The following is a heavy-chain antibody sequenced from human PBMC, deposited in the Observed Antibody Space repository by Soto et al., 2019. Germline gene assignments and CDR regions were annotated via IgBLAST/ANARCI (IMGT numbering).Heavy chain of an antibody. CDR2: INPSGGGT. CDR1: GYTFTSYY. V-gene: IGHV1-46*01. CDR3: ARARQYYDCELDP. Sequence: ASVKVSCKASGYTFTSYYMHWVRQAPGQGLEWMGIINPSGGGTSYAQKFQGRVAMTRDTSTSTVYMELSSLRSEDTAMYYCARARQYYDCELDPWGQGTLVTVSS. D-gene: IGHD3-22*01. J-gene: IGHJ5*02.